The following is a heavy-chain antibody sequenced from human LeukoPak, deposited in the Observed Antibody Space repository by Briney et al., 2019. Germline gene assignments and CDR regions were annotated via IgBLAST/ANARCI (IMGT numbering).Heavy chain of an antibody. Sequence: PGGSLRLSCVVSRFTFSTHAMTWVRQAPGKGLERVSDISGPGGTTYYAVSVKGRFTISRDNSKNTLFLQMNSLRAEDTAVYYCARDPGVISVHYMDVWGKGTTVIVSS. D-gene: IGHD4-23*01. J-gene: IGHJ6*03. CDR3: ARDPGVISVHYMDV. CDR2: ISGPGGTT. CDR1: RFTFSTHA. V-gene: IGHV3-23*01.